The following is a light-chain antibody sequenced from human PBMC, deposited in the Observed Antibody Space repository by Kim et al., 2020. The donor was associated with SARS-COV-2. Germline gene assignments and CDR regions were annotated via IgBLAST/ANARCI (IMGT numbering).Light chain of an antibody. Sequence: SPVEGASPSCRASQRMSSSSLAWYQQQRGQAPRLLIHGASIRAPGIPDRFSGSGSATDFTLTINRLEPKDSAVYYCQQSVDTPLTFGQGTRLEIK. CDR1: QRMSSSS. V-gene: IGKV3-20*01. J-gene: IGKJ5*01. CDR2: GAS. CDR3: QQSVDTPLT.